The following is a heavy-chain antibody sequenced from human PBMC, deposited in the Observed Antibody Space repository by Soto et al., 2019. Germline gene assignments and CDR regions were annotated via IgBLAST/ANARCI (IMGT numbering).Heavy chain of an antibody. J-gene: IGHJ6*02. CDR1: GGSISSYY. CDR2: IYYSGST. Sequence: PSETLSLTCTVSGGSISSYYWSWIRQPPGKGLEWIGYIYYSGSTNYNPSLKSRVTISVDTSKNQFSLKLSSVTAADTAVYYCARDRLYSSSSGSYYYYYGMDVWGQGTTVTVSS. V-gene: IGHV4-59*01. CDR3: ARDRLYSSSSGSYYYYYGMDV. D-gene: IGHD6-6*01.